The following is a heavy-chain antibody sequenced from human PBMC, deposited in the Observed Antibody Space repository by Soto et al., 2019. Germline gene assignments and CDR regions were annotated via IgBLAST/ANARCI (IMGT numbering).Heavy chain of an antibody. V-gene: IGHV3-7*01. CDR1: GFTFSSYW. D-gene: IGHD3-16*02. J-gene: IGHJ4*02. CDR2: IKQDGSEK. CDR3: ARDYYDYIWGSYRYFDY. Sequence: PGGSLRLSCAASGFTFSSYWMSWVRQAPGKGLEWVANIKQDGSEKYYVDSVKGRFTISRDNAKNSLYLQMNSLRAEDTAVYYCARDYYDYIWGSYRYFDYWGQGTLVTVSS.